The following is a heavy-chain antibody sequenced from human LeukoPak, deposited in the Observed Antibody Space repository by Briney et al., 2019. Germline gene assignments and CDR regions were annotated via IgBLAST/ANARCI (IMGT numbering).Heavy chain of an antibody. D-gene: IGHD3-22*01. V-gene: IGHV4-59*12. Sequence: SETLSLTCTVSGGSISSYYWSWIRQPPGKGLEWIGYIYYSGSTYYNPSLKSRVTISVDTSKNQFSLKLSSVTAADTAVYYCAREGDYYDSSGYYYVGAFDIWGQGTMVTVSS. J-gene: IGHJ3*02. CDR3: AREGDYYDSSGYYYVGAFDI. CDR2: IYYSGST. CDR1: GGSISSYY.